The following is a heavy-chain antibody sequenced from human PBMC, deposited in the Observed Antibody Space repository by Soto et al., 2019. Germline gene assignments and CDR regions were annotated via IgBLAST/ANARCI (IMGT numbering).Heavy chain of an antibody. Sequence: KTXETLSLTCTVSRGSVKIYVGTWIRQPPGKGLEWIGYIHYSGTTSFFPSYNPSLRSRVTISEDTSKNQFSLKLLSVTTADTAVYFCAAGEDSSRNLAPSYLDIRGQGTLLNVSS. D-gene: IGHD6-13*01. J-gene: IGHJ4*02. CDR2: IHYSGTT. CDR3: AAGEDSSRNLAPSYLDI. V-gene: IGHV4-59*02. CDR1: RGSVKIYV.